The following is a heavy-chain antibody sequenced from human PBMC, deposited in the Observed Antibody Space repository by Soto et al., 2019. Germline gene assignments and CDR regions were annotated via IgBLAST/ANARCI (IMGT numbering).Heavy chain of an antibody. D-gene: IGHD1-1*01. CDR2: IHPSGST. J-gene: IGHJ6*02. Sequence: QVQLQQWGAGLLKPSETLSLTCAVSGGSLSDYYWPWIRQSPRKGLEWIGEIHPSGSTYYNPSLRSRVTISVDTAKNQFSLKLTSLTAADTAMYYCARGRDEYKLGNVWGHGTTVTVSS. CDR3: ARGRDEYKLGNV. CDR1: GGSLSDYY. V-gene: IGHV4-34*01.